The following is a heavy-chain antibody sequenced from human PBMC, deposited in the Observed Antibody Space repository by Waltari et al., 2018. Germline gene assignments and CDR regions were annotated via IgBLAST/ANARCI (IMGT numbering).Heavy chain of an antibody. Sequence: QLQLRESGPGLVKPSGTLSLICAVSGDSMSTSDYWSWVRQPPGKGLEWIGQVRGDGKTNYNPSFASRVTMSLDTSTYHFALKLTSATAADTALYYCARDRGRWLYLDTWGQGTLVTVSP. D-gene: IGHD1-1*01. CDR3: ARDRGRWLYLDT. V-gene: IGHV4-4*02. J-gene: IGHJ4*02. CDR1: GDSMSTSDY. CDR2: VRGDGKT.